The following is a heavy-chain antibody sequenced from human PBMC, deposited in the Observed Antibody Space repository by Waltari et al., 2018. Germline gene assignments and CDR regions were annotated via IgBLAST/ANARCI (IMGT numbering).Heavy chain of an antibody. V-gene: IGHV3-48*03. CDR3: ARDGFGGYEFDS. D-gene: IGHD5-12*01. CDR2: ISDSGTTI. J-gene: IGHJ4*02. CDR1: GFTFSTYE. Sequence: EVQLVESGGGLVQPGGSLRPSCAAPGFTFSTYEMNWVRQAPGKGLEWVSYISDSGTTIYYADSVKGRFTISRDSAKNSLYLQMNSLRAEDTAVYYCARDGFGGYEFDSWGQGTLVTVSS.